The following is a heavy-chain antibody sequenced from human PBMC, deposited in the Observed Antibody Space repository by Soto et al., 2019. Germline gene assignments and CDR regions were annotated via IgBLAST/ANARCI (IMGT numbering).Heavy chain of an antibody. Sequence: GGSLRLSCAASGFTFSSYAMSGVRQAPGKGLEWVAYISSSSKAIYYADSVKGRFTISRDNAKNSLYLQMNSLRAEDTAVYYCARDSSPPYVAVAGPRLDYWGQGTLVTVSS. CDR3: ARDSSPPYVAVAGPRLDY. CDR1: GFTFSSYA. CDR2: ISSSSKAI. D-gene: IGHD6-19*01. V-gene: IGHV3-21*01. J-gene: IGHJ4*02.